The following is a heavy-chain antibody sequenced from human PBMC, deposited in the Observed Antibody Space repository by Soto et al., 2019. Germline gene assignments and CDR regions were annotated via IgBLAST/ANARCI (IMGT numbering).Heavy chain of an antibody. CDR3: ARATVTNYNWFDP. CDR2: INAGNGNT. CDR1: GYTFTSYA. D-gene: IGHD4-4*01. J-gene: IGHJ5*02. V-gene: IGHV1-3*01. Sequence: EASVKVSCKASGYTFTSYAMHWVRQAPGQRLEWMGWINAGNGNTKYSQKFQGRVTITRDTSASTAYMELSSLRSEDTAVYYCARATVTNYNWFDPWGQRTLVTVSS.